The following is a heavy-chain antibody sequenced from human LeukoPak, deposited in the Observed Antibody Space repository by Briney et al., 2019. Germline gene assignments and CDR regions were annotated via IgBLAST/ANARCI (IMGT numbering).Heavy chain of an antibody. Sequence: PGGSLILSCAASGFTFRSYWMTWVRQAPGKGLEWVANINQDGSKEYYLDSVKGRFTTSRDNDKNSLYLQVNSLRAEDTAVYYCAKGGYINGYDYWGQGTLVTVSS. D-gene: IGHD5-18*01. CDR3: AKGGYINGYDY. CDR2: INQDGSKE. CDR1: GFTFRSYW. V-gene: IGHV3-7*01. J-gene: IGHJ4*02.